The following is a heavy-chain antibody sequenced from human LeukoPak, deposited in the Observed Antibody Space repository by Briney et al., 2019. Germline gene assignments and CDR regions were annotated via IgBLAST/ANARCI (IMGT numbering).Heavy chain of an antibody. Sequence: GGSLRLSCAASGFTFSSYWMSWVRQAPGKGLEGVANIKQDGSEKYYVDSVKGRFTISRDNAKNSLYLQMNSLRAEDTAVYYCARDHHLEWQFSDAFDIWGQGTMVTVSS. CDR2: IKQDGSEK. CDR1: GFTFSSYW. D-gene: IGHD3-3*01. V-gene: IGHV3-7*01. CDR3: ARDHHLEWQFSDAFDI. J-gene: IGHJ3*02.